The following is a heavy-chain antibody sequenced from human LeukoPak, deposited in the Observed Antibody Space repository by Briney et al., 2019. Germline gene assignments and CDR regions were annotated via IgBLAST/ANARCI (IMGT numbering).Heavy chain of an antibody. V-gene: IGHV3-7*03. CDR3: TTWRYCSSTSCYLNFDY. D-gene: IGHD2-2*01. Sequence: GGSLRLSCAASGFTFSSYWMSWVRQAPGKGLEWVANIKQDGSEKYYVDSVKGRFTISRDNAKNSLYVQMNSLKTEDTAVYYCTTWRYCSSTSCYLNFDYWGQGTLVTVSS. J-gene: IGHJ4*02. CDR2: IKQDGSEK. CDR1: GFTFSSYW.